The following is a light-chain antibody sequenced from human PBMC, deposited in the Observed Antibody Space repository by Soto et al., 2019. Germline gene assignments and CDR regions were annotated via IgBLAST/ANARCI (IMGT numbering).Light chain of an antibody. J-gene: IGKJ1*01. V-gene: IGKV3-20*01. CDR1: QSVSSSY. CDR2: GAS. CDR3: QQYGSSPWT. Sequence: EIVLTQSPGTLSLSPGGRAILSCRGSQSVSSSYLAWYQQKPGQAPRLLIYGASSRATGIPDRFSGSGSGTDFTLTISRLEPEDFAVYYCQQYGSSPWTFGQGTKVEIK.